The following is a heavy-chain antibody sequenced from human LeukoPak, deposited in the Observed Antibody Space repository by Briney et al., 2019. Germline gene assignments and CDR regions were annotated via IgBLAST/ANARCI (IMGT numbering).Heavy chain of an antibody. CDR3: ATYTHWVAGDV. J-gene: IGHJ6*02. V-gene: IGHV3-7*01. CDR2: MEQEGSQK. Sequence: GGSLSLSCAASGFTFSDSWMSCVRHAPGKGLEWVANMEQEGSQKDHVDSVKGRLTSARDNARNSLYLQMSSLSAEDTAVYYCATYTHWVAGDVWGQGTTVTVSS. CDR1: GFTFSDSW. D-gene: IGHD3-16*01.